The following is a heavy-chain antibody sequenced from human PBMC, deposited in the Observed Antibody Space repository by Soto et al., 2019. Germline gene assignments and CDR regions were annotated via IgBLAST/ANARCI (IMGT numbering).Heavy chain of an antibody. Sequence: QVQLVQSGAEVKKPGASVKVSCKASGYTFTSYYMHWVRQAPGQGLEWMGIINPSGGSTSYAQKFQGRVTMTRDTSTSTVYMELSSLRSEDTAMYYCARTSGASVKAYYYYGMDVWGQGTTVTVSS. V-gene: IGHV1-46*01. CDR1: GYTFTSYY. CDR3: ARTSGASVKAYYYYGMDV. J-gene: IGHJ6*02. CDR2: INPSGGST. D-gene: IGHD3-10*01.